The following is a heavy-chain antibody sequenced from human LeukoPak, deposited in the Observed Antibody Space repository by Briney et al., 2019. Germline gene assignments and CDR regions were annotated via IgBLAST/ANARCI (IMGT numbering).Heavy chain of an antibody. CDR1: GYTFTNYG. CDR2: ISAYNGNT. V-gene: IGHV1-18*01. D-gene: IGHD2-15*01. Sequence: ASVKVSCKASGYTFTNYGFSWLRQAPGQGLEWMGWISAYNGNTNYAQKVQGRVTMTTDTSTSTAYMELRSLRSDDTAVYYCARAPGVVGGSDWYFDLWGRGTLVTVSS. CDR3: ARAPGVVGGSDWYFDL. J-gene: IGHJ2*01.